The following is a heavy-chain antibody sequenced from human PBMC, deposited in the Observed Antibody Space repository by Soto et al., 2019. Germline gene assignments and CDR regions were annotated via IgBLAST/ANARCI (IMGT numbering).Heavy chain of an antibody. D-gene: IGHD3-10*01. CDR1: GYTFTGYY. CDR2: INPNSGGT. J-gene: IGHJ4*02. Sequence: QVQLVQSGAEVKKPGASVKVSCKASGYTFTGYYMHWVRQAPGQGLEWMGWINPNSGGTKYAQKFQGRVTMTRETSISTAYMELSRLRSDDTAVYYCARDYYGSGSPDYWGQGTLVTVSS. V-gene: IGHV1-2*02. CDR3: ARDYYGSGSPDY.